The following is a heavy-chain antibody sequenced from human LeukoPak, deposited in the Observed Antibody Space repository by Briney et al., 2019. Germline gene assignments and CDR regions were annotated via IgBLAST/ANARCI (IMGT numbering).Heavy chain of an antibody. Sequence: ASVKVSCKASGYTFTGYYMHWVRQAPGQGLEWMGWINPNSGGTNYVQKFQGRVTMTRDPSISTAYMELSRPRSDDTAVYYCARTGYYYYYGMDVWRQGTTVTVSS. CDR3: ARTGYYYYYGMDV. J-gene: IGHJ6*02. V-gene: IGHV1-2*02. CDR2: INPNSGGT. D-gene: IGHD3-9*01. CDR1: GYTFTGYY.